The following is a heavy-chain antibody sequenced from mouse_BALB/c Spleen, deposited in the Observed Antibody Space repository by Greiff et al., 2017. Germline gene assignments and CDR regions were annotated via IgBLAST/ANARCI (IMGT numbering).Heavy chain of an antibody. J-gene: IGHJ2*01. V-gene: IGHV1-87*01. Sequence: QVQLQQSGAELARPGASVKLSCKASGYTFTSYWMQWVKQRPGQGLEWIGAIYPGDGDTRYTQKFKGKATLTADKSSSTAYMQLSSLASEDSAVYYCARSMGYGNYVGYWGQGTTLTVSS. CDR2: IYPGDGDT. CDR1: GYTFTSYW. CDR3: ARSMGYGNYVGY. D-gene: IGHD2-10*02.